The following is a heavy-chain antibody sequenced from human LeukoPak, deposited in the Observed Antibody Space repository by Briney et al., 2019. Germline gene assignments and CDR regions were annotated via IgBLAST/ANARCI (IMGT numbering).Heavy chain of an antibody. V-gene: IGHV1-2*02. CDR3: ARGPSWGSIVVVPAASTKGHDDY. J-gene: IGHJ4*02. CDR1: GYTFTGYY. CDR2: INPNSGGT. D-gene: IGHD2-2*01. Sequence: ASVKVSCKASGYTFTGYYMHWVRQAPGQGLEWMGWINPNSGGTNYAQKFQGRVTMTRDTSISTAYMELSRLRSDDTAVYYCARGPSWGSIVVVPAASTKGHDDYWGQGTLATVSS.